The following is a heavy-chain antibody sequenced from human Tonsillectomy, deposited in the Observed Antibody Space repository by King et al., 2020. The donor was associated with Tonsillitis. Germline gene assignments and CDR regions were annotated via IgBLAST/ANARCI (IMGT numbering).Heavy chain of an antibody. V-gene: IGHV3-23*03. Sequence: EVQLVESGGGLVQPGGSLRLSCAASGFTFSSYAMSWVRQAPGKGLEWVSVVYNTVSSTYYADSVKGRFTISRDNSKNTLYLQMNSPRAEDTALYYCAKVSPCERSGSYSTLYFDYWGQGTLVTVSS. CDR1: GFTFSSYA. D-gene: IGHD3-10*01. J-gene: IGHJ4*02. CDR3: AKVSPCERSGSYSTLYFDY. CDR2: VYNTVSST.